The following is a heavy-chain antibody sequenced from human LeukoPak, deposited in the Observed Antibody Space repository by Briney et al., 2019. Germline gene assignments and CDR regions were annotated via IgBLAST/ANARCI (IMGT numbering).Heavy chain of an antibody. CDR1: GFTFGDYA. D-gene: IGHD2-15*01. CDR3: TRGPRYCSGGSCFLNY. CDR2: IRSKAYGGTT. J-gene: IGHJ4*02. Sequence: GGSLRLSCTASGFTFGDYAMSWVRQAPGKGLEWVGFIRSKAYGGTTEYAASVKGRFTISSDDSKSIAYLQMNSLKTEDTAVYYCTRGPRYCSGGSCFLNYWGQGTLVTVSS. V-gene: IGHV3-49*04.